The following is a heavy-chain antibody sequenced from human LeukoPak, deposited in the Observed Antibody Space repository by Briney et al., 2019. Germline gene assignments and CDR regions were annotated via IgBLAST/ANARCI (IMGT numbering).Heavy chain of an antibody. Sequence: GGSLRLSCAASGLIFSDAWMSWVRQPPGKGLEWVGRIKSKSDGGTIDYAEPVNGRFINSRDDSNDMVYLQMNSLKIEDTAVYYCTTVAADSSGHNFEVCDSWGQGTLATVSS. CDR1: GLIFSDAW. V-gene: IGHV3-15*01. CDR3: TTVAADSSGHNFEVCDS. D-gene: IGHD6-19*01. CDR2: IKSKSDGGTI. J-gene: IGHJ4*02.